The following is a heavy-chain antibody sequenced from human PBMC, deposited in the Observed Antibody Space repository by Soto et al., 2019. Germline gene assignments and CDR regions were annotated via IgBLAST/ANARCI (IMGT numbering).Heavy chain of an antibody. CDR3: GRAWAVYSGSHLGY. CDR1: GFTFSDYY. D-gene: IGHD1-26*01. V-gene: IGHV3-11*01. Sequence: QVQLVESGGGLVKPGGSLRLSCAASGFTFSDYYMSWIRQAQGKGLGWVSYISSSGSTIYYADSVKGRFTISRDNAKNSLYLPMNSLRADATAVYYCGRAWAVYSGSHLGYWGQGTLVTVSS. CDR2: ISSSGSTI. J-gene: IGHJ4*02.